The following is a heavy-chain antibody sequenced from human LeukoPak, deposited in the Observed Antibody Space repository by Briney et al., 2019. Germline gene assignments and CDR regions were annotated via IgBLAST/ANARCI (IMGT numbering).Heavy chain of an antibody. Sequence: GASVKVSCKASGYTFTSYAMHWVRQAPGQRLEWMGWINAGNGNTKYSQEFQGRVTITSDDSTSTAYMELSSLGSEDTAVYYCARLKRGIGAAGTSLRGWFDPWGQGTLVTVSS. CDR2: INAGNGNT. CDR1: GYTFTSYA. D-gene: IGHD6-13*01. CDR3: ARLKRGIGAAGTSLRGWFDP. V-gene: IGHV1-3*03. J-gene: IGHJ5*02.